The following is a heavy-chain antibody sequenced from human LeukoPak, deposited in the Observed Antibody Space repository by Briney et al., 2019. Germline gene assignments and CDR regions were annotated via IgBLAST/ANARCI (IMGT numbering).Heavy chain of an antibody. CDR1: GFTFSSYA. CDR3: AKRTKIFGVVITPFDY. J-gene: IGHJ4*02. CDR2: ISGSGGST. Sequence: PGGSLRLSCAASGFTFSSYAMSWVRQAPGKGLEWVSAISGSGGSTYYADSVKGRFTISRDNSKNTLYLQMNSLRAEDTAVYYCAKRTKIFGVVITPFDYWGQGTLVTVSS. D-gene: IGHD3-3*01. V-gene: IGHV3-23*01.